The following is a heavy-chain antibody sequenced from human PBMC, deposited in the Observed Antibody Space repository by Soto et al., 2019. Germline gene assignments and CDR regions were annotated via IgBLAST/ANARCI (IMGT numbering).Heavy chain of an antibody. CDR2: FDPEDGET. Sequence: ASVKVSCKVSGYTLTELSMHWVRQAPGKGLEWMGGFDPEDGETIYAQKFQGRVTMTEDTSTDTAYMELSSLRSEDTAVYYCATVVSSACGSCYFCFDYWGQGTLVTVSS. D-gene: IGHD2-15*01. CDR3: ATVVSSACGSCYFCFDY. V-gene: IGHV1-24*01. CDR1: GYTLTELS. J-gene: IGHJ4*02.